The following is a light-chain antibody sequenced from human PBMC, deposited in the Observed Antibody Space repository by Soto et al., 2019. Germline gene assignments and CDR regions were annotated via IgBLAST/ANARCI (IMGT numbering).Light chain of an antibody. J-gene: IGKJ3*01. CDR2: DAS. V-gene: IGKV1-5*01. CDR1: QSISSW. Sequence: DIQMTQSPSTLSASVEDRVTITCRASQSISSWLAWYQQKPGKAPKLLIYDASSLESGVPSMFSGSGSGTEFTLTISSLQPDDFATYYCQQYNSYLFTFGPGTKVDIK. CDR3: QQYNSYLFT.